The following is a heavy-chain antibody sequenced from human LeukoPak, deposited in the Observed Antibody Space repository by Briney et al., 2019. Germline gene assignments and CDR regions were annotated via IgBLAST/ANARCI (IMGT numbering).Heavy chain of an antibody. CDR2: IYYSGST. V-gene: IGHV4-59*08. J-gene: IGHJ5*02. Sequence: PSETLSLTCTVSGGSISSYYWSWIRQPPGKGLEWIGYIYYSGSTNYNPSLKSRVTISVDTSKNQFSLKLSSVTAADTAVYYCARWSSWYFWFDPWGQGTLVTVSS. CDR3: ARWSSWYFWFDP. CDR1: GGSISSYY. D-gene: IGHD6-13*01.